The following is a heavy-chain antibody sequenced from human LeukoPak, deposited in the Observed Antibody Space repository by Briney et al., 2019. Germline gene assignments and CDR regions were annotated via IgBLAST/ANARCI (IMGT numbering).Heavy chain of an antibody. CDR1: GGSISSGGYY. V-gene: IGHV4-61*08. J-gene: IGHJ4*02. D-gene: IGHD3-22*01. Sequence: SQTLSLTCTVSGGSISSGGYYWSWIRQPPGKGLEWIGYIYYSGSTNYNPSLKSRVTISVDTSKNQFSLKLSSVTAADTAVYYCARHRGFTTARDYFDYWGQGTLVTVSS. CDR2: IYYSGST. CDR3: ARHRGFTTARDYFDY.